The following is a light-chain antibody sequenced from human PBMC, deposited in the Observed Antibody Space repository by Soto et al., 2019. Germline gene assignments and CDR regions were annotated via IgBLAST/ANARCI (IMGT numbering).Light chain of an antibody. CDR3: QQYGSSPRYT. CDR1: QSVSSSY. Sequence: EIVLTQSPGTLSLSPGERATLSCRASQSVSSSYLAWYQQKPGQAPRLLIYGASSRATGIPDRFSGSGSGTDFTLTXSRLXXXXFAVYYCQQYGSSPRYTFGQGTKLEIK. V-gene: IGKV3-20*01. J-gene: IGKJ2*01. CDR2: GAS.